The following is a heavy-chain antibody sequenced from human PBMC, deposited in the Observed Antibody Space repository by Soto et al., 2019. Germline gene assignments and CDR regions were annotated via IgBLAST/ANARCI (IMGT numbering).Heavy chain of an antibody. V-gene: IGHV3-30*18. J-gene: IGHJ4*02. CDR2: VSYDGSNK. Sequence: QVQLVESGGGVVQPGRSLRLSCAASGFTFISYDMHWVRQAPGKGLEWVSVVSYDGSNKYYANSVKGRFTISRENSKNKQYLQMNSRRAEDTSVYYCAKDSSASAGHFDYWGQGTLVTVSS. CDR3: AKDSSASAGHFDY. D-gene: IGHD6-13*01. CDR1: GFTFISYD.